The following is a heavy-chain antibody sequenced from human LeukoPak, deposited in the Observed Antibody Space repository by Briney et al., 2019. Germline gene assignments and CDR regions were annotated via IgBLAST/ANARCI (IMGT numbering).Heavy chain of an antibody. D-gene: IGHD2-15*01. CDR2: VSYSGST. CDR1: GGSISTYYSSYY. Sequence: PSETLSLTCTVSGGSISTYYSSYYWNWIRQSPGKGLEYIGYVSYSGSTNYNPSLKSRVTISIDTSKNQFSLVLSSVTAADTAVYYCARGQGPYSPFDPWGQGTLVIVSS. V-gene: IGHV4-61*01. CDR3: ARGQGPYSPFDP. J-gene: IGHJ5*02.